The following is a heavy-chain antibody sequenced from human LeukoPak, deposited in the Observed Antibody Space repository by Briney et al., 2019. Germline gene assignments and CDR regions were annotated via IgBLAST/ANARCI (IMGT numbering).Heavy chain of an antibody. V-gene: IGHV3-23*01. D-gene: IGHD5-24*01. CDR3: AKVGRWLQYFDS. Sequence: GGSLRLSCAASGFTFRSYGMNWVRQPPGKGLEWVAAISGSGSSTYYADSVKGRFTISRDNSKNTLYLQMNSLRADDTAVYYCAKVGRWLQYFDSWGQGTLVTVSS. J-gene: IGHJ4*02. CDR1: GFTFRSYG. CDR2: ISGSGSST.